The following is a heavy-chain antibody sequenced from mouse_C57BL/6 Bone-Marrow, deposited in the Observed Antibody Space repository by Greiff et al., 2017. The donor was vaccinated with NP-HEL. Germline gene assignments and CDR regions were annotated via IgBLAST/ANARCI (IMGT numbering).Heavy chain of an antibody. V-gene: IGHV1-15*01. CDR1: GYTFTDYE. Sequence: VKLMESGAELVRPGASVTLSCKASGYTFTDYEMHWVKQTPVHGLEWIGAIDPETGGTAYNQKFKGKAILTADKSSSTAYMELRSLTSEDSAVYYCTRGGPYGYWYFDVWGTGTTVTVSS. J-gene: IGHJ1*03. CDR2: IDPETGGT. CDR3: TRGGPYGYWYFDV. D-gene: IGHD2-10*02.